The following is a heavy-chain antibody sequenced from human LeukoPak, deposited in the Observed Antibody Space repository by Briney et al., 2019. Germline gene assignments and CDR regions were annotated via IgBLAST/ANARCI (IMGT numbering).Heavy chain of an antibody. Sequence: SETLSLTCTVSGGSLSSDTDYWGWIRQTPGRGLEWIASIYYTGGTYYNPSLESRVTISVDTSKNHFSLKVTSVTAADTAVYYCARHFKGYGSGTYDKDNWFDPRGQGILVTVSS. CDR3: ARHFKGYGSGTYDKDNWFDP. D-gene: IGHD3-10*01. V-gene: IGHV4-39*01. J-gene: IGHJ5*02. CDR2: IYYTGGT. CDR1: GGSLSSDTDY.